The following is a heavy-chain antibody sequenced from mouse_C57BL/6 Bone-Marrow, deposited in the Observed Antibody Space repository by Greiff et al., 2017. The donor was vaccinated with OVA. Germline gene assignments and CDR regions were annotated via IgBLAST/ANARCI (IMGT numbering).Heavy chain of an antibody. J-gene: IGHJ4*01. CDR3: ARSAGYAMDY. Sequence: QVQLQQSGAELVKPGASVKISCKASGYTFTDYYINWVKQRPGQGLEWIGKIGPGSGSTYYNEKFKSKATLTVDTSSSTAYMQLSSLTSEDSAVYYCARSAGYAMDYWGQGTSVTVSS. CDR2: IGPGSGST. CDR1: GYTFTDYY. V-gene: IGHV1-77*01.